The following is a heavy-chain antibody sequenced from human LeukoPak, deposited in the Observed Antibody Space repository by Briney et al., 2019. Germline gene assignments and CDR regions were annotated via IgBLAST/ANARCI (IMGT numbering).Heavy chain of an antibody. CDR3: AREVSQLLRHFDY. V-gene: IGHV3-21*01. J-gene: IGHJ4*02. Sequence: GGSLRLSRATSEFTFRSYAMTWVRQAPGKGLEWVSSISSSSSYIYYADSVKGRFTVSRDNAKNSLYLQMNSLRAEDTAVYYCAREVSQLLRHFDYWGQGTLVTVSS. D-gene: IGHD2-2*01. CDR1: EFTFRSYA. CDR2: ISSSSSYI.